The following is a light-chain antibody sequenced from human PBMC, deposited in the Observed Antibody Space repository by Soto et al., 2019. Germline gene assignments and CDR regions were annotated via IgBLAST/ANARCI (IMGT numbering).Light chain of an antibody. CDR2: GAS. CDR1: QSVNTN. V-gene: IGKV3D-15*02. Sequence: EIVMTQSPATLSVSPGERATLSCRASQSVNTNVAWYQQEPGQAPRLLIYGASTRATGIPARFSGSVSGTEFALTISSLQSEDFAVYYCQQYGSSPYTFGQGTKLEIK. J-gene: IGKJ2*01. CDR3: QQYGSSPYT.